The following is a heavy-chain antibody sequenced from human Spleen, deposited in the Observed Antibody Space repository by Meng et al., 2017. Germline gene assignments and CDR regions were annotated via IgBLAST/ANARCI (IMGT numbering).Heavy chain of an antibody. J-gene: IGHJ6*02. Sequence: GESLKISCAASGFTFNTYEMNWVRQAPGKGLEWVSYISSSDNTIYYADSVKGRFTISRDNARNSLYLQMNSLRVEDTAVYYCARAFSGYGYYYFGMDVWGQGTTVTVSS. CDR2: ISSSDNTI. CDR3: ARAFSGYGYYYFGMDV. CDR1: GFTFNTYE. D-gene: IGHD5-12*01. V-gene: IGHV3-48*03.